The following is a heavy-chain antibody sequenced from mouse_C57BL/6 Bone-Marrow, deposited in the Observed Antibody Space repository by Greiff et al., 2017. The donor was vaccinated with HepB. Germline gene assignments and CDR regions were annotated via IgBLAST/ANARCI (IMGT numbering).Heavy chain of an antibody. V-gene: IGHV10-1*01. CDR3: VRHLHYDYDEFAY. CDR1: GFSFNTYA. Sequence: DVKLVESGGGLVQPKGSLKLSCAASGFSFNTYAMNWVRQAPGKGLEWVARIRSKSNNYATYYADSVKDRFTISRDDSESMLYLQMNNLKTEDTAMYYCVRHLHYDYDEFAYWGQGTLVTVSA. J-gene: IGHJ3*01. CDR2: IRSKSNNYAT. D-gene: IGHD2-4*01.